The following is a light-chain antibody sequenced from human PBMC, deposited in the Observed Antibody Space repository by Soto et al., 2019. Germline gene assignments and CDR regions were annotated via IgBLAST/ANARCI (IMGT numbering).Light chain of an antibody. CDR2: DTS. Sequence: QAVVTQEPSLTVSPGGTVTLTCGSSTGAVTSGHYPYWFQQKPGQAPRTLIYDTSNKHSWTPARFSCSLLGGKAALTLSGAQPEDEAEYYCLLSYSGARPYVFGTGTKVTVL. CDR1: TGAVTSGHY. CDR3: LLSYSGARPYV. V-gene: IGLV7-46*01. J-gene: IGLJ1*01.